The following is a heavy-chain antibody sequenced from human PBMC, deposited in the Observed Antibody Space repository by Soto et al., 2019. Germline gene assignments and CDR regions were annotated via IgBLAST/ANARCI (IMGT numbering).Heavy chain of an antibody. J-gene: IGHJ4*02. D-gene: IGHD3-22*01. V-gene: IGHV3-74*01. CDR3: ARDSKGYDSSGYYLH. CDR1: GFTFSSYW. CDR2: INSDVSST. Sequence: PGGSLRLSCAASGFTFSSYWMHWVRQAPGKGLVWVSRINSDVSSTSYADSVKGRFTISRDNAKNTLYLQMNSLRAEDTAVYYCARDSKGYDSSGYYLHWGQGTLVTVSS.